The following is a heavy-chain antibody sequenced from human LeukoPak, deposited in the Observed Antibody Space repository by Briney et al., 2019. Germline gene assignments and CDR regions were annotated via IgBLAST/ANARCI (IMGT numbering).Heavy chain of an antibody. CDR2: LYSGGQT. Sequence: GGSLRLSCAASGFTVNSNYMNWIRQAPGRGLEWVSVLYSGGQTYYADSVKGRFTISRDNSKNTVYLQMDRLRAEDTAVYYCARDPYGSGFYYFDYWGQGTLVTVSS. CDR3: ARDPYGSGFYYFDY. V-gene: IGHV3-66*01. D-gene: IGHD3-10*01. J-gene: IGHJ4*02. CDR1: GFTVNSNY.